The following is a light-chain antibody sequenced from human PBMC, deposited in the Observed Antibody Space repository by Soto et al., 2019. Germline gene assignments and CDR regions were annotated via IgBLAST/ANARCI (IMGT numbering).Light chain of an antibody. V-gene: IGLV7-46*01. CDR3: ILVYSGGVV. CDR2: DTS. J-gene: IGLJ2*01. Sequence: QAVVTQEPSLTVSPGGTVTLTCGSSTGAVTSGHYPYWFQQKPGQAPRTLIYDTSNKHSWTPARFSGSLLGGKAALPLSGAQPEDEAEYYCILVYSGGVVFGGGTKVTVL. CDR1: TGAVTSGHY.